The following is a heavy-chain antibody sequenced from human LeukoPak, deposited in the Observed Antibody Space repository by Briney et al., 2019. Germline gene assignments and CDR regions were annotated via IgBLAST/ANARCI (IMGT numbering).Heavy chain of an antibody. D-gene: IGHD6-6*01. CDR2: IFYTGST. J-gene: IGHJ5*02. CDR3: ARKYPDHWFDP. V-gene: IGHV4-30-4*01. Sequence: PSETLSLTCTVSGGSITSGNYYWSWIRQPPGKGLEWIGYIFYTGSTNYSPSLKSRVFISVDTFKNQFSLKLGSVTAADTAVYFCARKYPDHWFDPWGQGTLVTVSS. CDR1: GGSITSGNYY.